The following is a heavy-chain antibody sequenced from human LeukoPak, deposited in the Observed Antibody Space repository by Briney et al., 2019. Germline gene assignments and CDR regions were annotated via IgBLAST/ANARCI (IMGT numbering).Heavy chain of an antibody. CDR2: ISAYNGNT. CDR3: ARTELLWFGGLFECDY. Sequence: GASVKVSCKASGYTFTSYGISWVRQAPGQGLEWMGWISAYNGNTNYAQKLQGRVTMTTDTSTSTAYMELRSLRSDDTAVYYCARTELLWFGGLFECDYWGQGTLVTVSS. J-gene: IGHJ4*02. V-gene: IGHV1-18*01. CDR1: GYTFTSYG. D-gene: IGHD3-10*01.